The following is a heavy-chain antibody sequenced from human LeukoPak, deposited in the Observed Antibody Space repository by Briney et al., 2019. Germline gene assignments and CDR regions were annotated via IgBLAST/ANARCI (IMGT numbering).Heavy chain of an antibody. CDR1: GGSISSYY. Sequence: SETLSLTCTVSGGSISSYYWSWIRQPPGKGLEWIGYIYYSGSTNYNPSLKSRVTISVDTSKNQFSLKLSSVTAADTAVYYCARSMVGATRFDYWGQGTLVTVSS. CDR2: IYYSGST. D-gene: IGHD1-26*01. CDR3: ARSMVGATRFDY. V-gene: IGHV4-59*01. J-gene: IGHJ4*02.